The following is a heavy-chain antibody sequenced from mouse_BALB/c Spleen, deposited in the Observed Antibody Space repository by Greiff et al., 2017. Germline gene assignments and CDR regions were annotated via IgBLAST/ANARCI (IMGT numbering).Heavy chain of an antibody. D-gene: IGHD2-1*01. Sequence: QVQLQQSGADLAKPGASVKMSCKASGYTFTSYWMHWVKQRPGQGLEWIGYINPSTGYTEYNQKFKDKATLTADKSSSTAYMQLSSLTSEDSAVYYCARRGNYYFDYWGQGTTLTVSS. CDR2: INPSTGYT. V-gene: IGHV1-7*01. J-gene: IGHJ2*01. CDR1: GYTFTSYW. CDR3: ARRGNYYFDY.